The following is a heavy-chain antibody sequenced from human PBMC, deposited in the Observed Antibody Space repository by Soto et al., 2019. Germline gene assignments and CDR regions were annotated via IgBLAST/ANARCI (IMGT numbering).Heavy chain of an antibody. CDR3: ARVVATVAGPYGMDV. V-gene: IGHV1-18*01. Sequence: QVQLVQSGAEVKKPGASVKVSCRASGYTFTSYVISWVRQAPAQGLEWMGWISAYNGNTNFAQKLQGRVTMTTDTSTSTAYMELRSQRSDDTAVYYCARVVATVAGPYGMDVWGQGTTVTVSS. J-gene: IGHJ6*02. CDR2: ISAYNGNT. D-gene: IGHD6-19*01. CDR1: GYTFTSYV.